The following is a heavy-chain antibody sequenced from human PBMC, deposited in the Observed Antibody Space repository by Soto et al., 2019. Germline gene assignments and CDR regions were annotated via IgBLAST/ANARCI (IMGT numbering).Heavy chain of an antibody. CDR2: IYYSGST. J-gene: IGHJ6*02. Sequence: SETLSLTCTVSGGSISSSSYYWGWIRQPPGKGLEWIGSIYYSGSTYYNPSLKSRVTISVDTSKNQFSLKLSSVTAADTAVYYCAREGATNYGMDVWGQGTTVTVS. CDR1: GGSISSSSYY. V-gene: IGHV4-39*02. CDR3: AREGATNYGMDV.